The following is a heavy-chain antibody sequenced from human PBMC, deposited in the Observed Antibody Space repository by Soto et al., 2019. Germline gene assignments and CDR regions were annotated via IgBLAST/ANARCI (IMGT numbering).Heavy chain of an antibody. CDR2: IYHSGST. Sequence: SETLSLTCAVSGGSISSGGYSWSWIRQPPGKGLEWIGYIYHSGSTYYNPSLKSRVTISVDRSKNQFSLKLSSVTAADTAVYYCARLWSTGYYYYYGMDVWGQGTTVTVSS. D-gene: IGHD3-10*01. V-gene: IGHV4-30-2*01. CDR1: GGSISSGGYS. J-gene: IGHJ6*02. CDR3: ARLWSTGYYYYYGMDV.